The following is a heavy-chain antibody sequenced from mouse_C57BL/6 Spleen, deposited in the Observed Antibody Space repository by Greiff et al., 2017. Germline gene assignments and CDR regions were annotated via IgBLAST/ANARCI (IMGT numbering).Heavy chain of an antibody. CDR3: ARGYDGYYVLFAY. V-gene: IGHV1-7*01. J-gene: IGHJ3*01. CDR2: INPSSGYT. CDR1: GYTFTSYW. D-gene: IGHD2-3*01. Sequence: QVQLKQSGAELAKPGASVKLSCKASGYTFTSYWMHWVKQRPGQGLEWIGYINPSSGYTKYNQKFKDKATLTADKSSSTAYMQLSSLTYEDSAVYYCARGYDGYYVLFAYWGQGTLVTVSA.